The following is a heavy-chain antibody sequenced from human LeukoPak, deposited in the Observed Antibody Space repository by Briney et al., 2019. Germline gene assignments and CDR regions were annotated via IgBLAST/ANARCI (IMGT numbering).Heavy chain of an antibody. CDR3: ARAGYFKGFDY. CDR1: GFTLSDRY. V-gene: IGHV3-72*01. CDR2: TRNRDASYTT. J-gene: IGHJ4*02. D-gene: IGHD3-9*01. Sequence: PGGSLRLSCAASGFTLSDRYMDWVRQAPGKGLEWVGRTRNRDASYTTEYAASVRGRFTISRDDSKNSLYLQMNSLKTEDTAVYYCARAGYFKGFDYWGQGTQVTVSS.